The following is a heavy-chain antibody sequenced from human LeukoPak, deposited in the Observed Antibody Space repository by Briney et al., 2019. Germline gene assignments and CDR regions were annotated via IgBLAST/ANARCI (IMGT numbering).Heavy chain of an antibody. CDR3: AKRGGGYYYGAFDI. CDR2: IYPGDSDT. Sequence: GGSLKTSLKGSGFRFTSYWIGWVRPIPGKGPEWMGIIYPGDSDTRYSPSFQGQVTISTDKSISTAYLQWSSLKASDTAMYYCAKRGGGYYYGAFDIWGQGTMVTVSS. J-gene: IGHJ3*02. CDR1: GFRFTSYW. V-gene: IGHV5-51*01. D-gene: IGHD3-22*01.